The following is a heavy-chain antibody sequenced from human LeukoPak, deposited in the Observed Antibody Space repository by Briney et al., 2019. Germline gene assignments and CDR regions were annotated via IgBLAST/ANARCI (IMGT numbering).Heavy chain of an antibody. CDR3: AKESDSGYHSEGPKN. CDR1: GFVLSDYG. J-gene: IGHJ4*02. D-gene: IGHD5-12*01. V-gene: IGHV3-30*02. Sequence: GGSLRLSCAASGFVLSDYGMHWVRQAAGEVLEWVAFVRNDGSNEYYVGSVKGRFTISRDKSKNTLYLQMNSLRVEDTAVYSCAKESDSGYHSEGPKNWGLGTLVTVSS. CDR2: VRNDGSNE.